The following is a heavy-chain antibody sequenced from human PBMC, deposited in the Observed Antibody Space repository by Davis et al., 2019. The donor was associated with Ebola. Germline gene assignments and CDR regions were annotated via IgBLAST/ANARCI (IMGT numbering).Heavy chain of an antibody. CDR3: VREDRDFDY. CDR1: GFTFSNNG. V-gene: IGHV3-30*02. J-gene: IGHJ4*02. Sequence: GESLKIPCAASGFTFSNNGMHWVRQAPGKGLEWVAFIRNDGRREYNGDSVKGRFTISRDKSKNTLYLQMNSLGVEDTAVYFCVREDRDFDYWGQGTLVTVSS. CDR2: IRNDGRRE. D-gene: IGHD3-22*01.